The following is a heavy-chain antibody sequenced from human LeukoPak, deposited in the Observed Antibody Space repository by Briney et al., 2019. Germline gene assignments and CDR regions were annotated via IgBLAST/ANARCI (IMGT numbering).Heavy chain of an antibody. V-gene: IGHV1-69*05. D-gene: IGHD5-24*01. CDR1: GCTFSSYA. CDR3: ASAVEMATTADY. J-gene: IGHJ4*02. CDR2: IIPIFGTA. Sequence: SVKLSCKASGCTFSSYAISWVRQAPGQPLGWIGGIIPIFGTANYAQKFQGRVTITTNQSTSTAYMELGSLTSEDTAVYYCASAVEMATTADYWGQGTLVTVSS.